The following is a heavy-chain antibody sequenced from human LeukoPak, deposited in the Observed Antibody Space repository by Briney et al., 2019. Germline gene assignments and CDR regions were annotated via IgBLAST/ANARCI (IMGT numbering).Heavy chain of an antibody. V-gene: IGHV4-59*01. CDR2: IYYSGST. D-gene: IGHD3-22*01. CDR1: GGSISSYY. CDR3: ARDLWSYYDSSGYYPVGY. J-gene: IGHJ4*02. Sequence: KPSETLSLTCTVSGGSISSYYWSWIRQPPGKGLEWIGYIYYSGSTNYNPSLKSRVTISVDTSKNQFSLKLSSVTAADTAVHYCARDLWSYYDSSGYYPVGYWGQGTLVTVSS.